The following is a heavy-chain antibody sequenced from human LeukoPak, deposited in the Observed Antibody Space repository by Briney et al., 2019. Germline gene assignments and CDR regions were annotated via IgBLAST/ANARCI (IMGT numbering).Heavy chain of an antibody. V-gene: IGHV4-30-2*01. D-gene: IGHD5-18*01. CDR1: GGSISSGGYS. Sequence: SETLSLTCAVSGGSISSGGYSWSWIRQPPGKGLEWIGYIYHSGSTNYNPSLKSRVTMSVDTSKNQFSLKLSSVTAADTAVYYCARDQGYSYGDAFDIWGQGTMVTVSS. J-gene: IGHJ3*02. CDR2: IYHSGST. CDR3: ARDQGYSYGDAFDI.